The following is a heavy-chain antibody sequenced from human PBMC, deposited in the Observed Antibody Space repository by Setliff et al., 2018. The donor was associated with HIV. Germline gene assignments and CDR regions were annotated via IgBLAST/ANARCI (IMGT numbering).Heavy chain of an antibody. V-gene: IGHV3-48*03. CDR2: INSYGSST. CDR1: GFIFSSYE. CDR3: ARDITVAGGGATGAY. Sequence: GGSLRLSCAASGFIFSSYEMNWVRQAPGKGLEWVSYINSYGSSTYYADSVKGRLTISRDNAKNSLYLQMNSLRAEDTAVYYCARDITVAGGGATGAYWGQGTLVTVSS. J-gene: IGHJ4*02. D-gene: IGHD6-19*01.